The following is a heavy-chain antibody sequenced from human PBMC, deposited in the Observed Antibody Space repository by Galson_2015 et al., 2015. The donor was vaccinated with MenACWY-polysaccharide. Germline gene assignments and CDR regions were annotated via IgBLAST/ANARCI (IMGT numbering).Heavy chain of an antibody. V-gene: IGHV1-3*01. J-gene: IGHJ5*02. CDR3: ARDLLRFGGWMDA. CDR1: GYSFTSYA. Sequence: SVKVSCKASGYSFTSYAIHWVRQAPGQSLEWMGGNNAGNGNIKYSQTFQGRLTITRDTSASTGYMELSSPRSEDTAVYYCARDLLRFGGWMDAWGQGTLVTVSS. D-gene: IGHD3-3*01. CDR2: NNAGNGNI.